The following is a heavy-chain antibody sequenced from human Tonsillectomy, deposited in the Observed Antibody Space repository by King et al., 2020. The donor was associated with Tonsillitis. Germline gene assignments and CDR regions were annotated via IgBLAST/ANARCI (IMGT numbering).Heavy chain of an antibody. CDR2: IYYSGST. Sequence: QMQLQESGPGLVKPSETLSLTCTVSGGSISSYYWSWIRQPPGKGLEWIGYIYYSGSTNYNPSLKSRVTISVDTSKNQFSLKLSSVTAADTAVYYCASYCSSTSCQYHDAFDIWGQGTMVTVSS. J-gene: IGHJ3*02. CDR3: ASYCSSTSCQYHDAFDI. D-gene: IGHD2-2*01. V-gene: IGHV4-59*08. CDR1: GGSISSYY.